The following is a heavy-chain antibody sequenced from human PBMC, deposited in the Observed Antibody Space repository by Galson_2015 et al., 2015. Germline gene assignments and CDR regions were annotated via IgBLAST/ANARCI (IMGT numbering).Heavy chain of an antibody. Sequence: SETLSLTCTVSGGSISSYYWSWIRQPPGKGLEWIGYMYSSGSTDYNPSLKSRVTISLDTSKNEISLKLSSVTAADTAVYYCARDQDDYSNPGRGGMDVWGQGTTVTVSS. D-gene: IGHD4-11*01. CDR3: ARDQDDYSNPGRGGMDV. J-gene: IGHJ6*02. V-gene: IGHV4-59*01. CDR2: MYSSGST. CDR1: GGSISSYY.